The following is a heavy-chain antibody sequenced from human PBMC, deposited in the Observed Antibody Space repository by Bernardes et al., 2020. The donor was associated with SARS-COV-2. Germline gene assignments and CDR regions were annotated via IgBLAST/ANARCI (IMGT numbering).Heavy chain of an antibody. V-gene: IGHV1-69*13. J-gene: IGHJ4*02. D-gene: IGHD2-21*01. CDR2: IIPIFGTA. CDR3: ASCWEYCGPLDY. Sequence: SVKVSCKASGGTFSSYAISWVRQAPGQGLEWMGGIIPIFGTANYAQKFQGRVTITADESTSTAYMELSSLRSEDTAVYYCASCWEYCGPLDYWGQGTLVTVSS. CDR1: GGTFSSYA.